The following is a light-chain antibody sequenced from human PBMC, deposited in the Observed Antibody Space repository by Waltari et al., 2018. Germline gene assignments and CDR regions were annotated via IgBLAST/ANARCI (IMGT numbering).Light chain of an antibody. V-gene: IGLV1-44*01. CDR3: AAWDDSLNGPV. CDR2: RND. CDR1: SSNIGSNT. J-gene: IGLJ3*02. Sequence: QSVLTQPPSASGTPGQRVTISCSGSSSNIGSNTVNWYLQLPGPAPKLLIYRNDQRPSGVPDRFSGSKSGTSASLAISGLQSEDEADYYCAAWDDSLNGPVFGGGTKLTVV.